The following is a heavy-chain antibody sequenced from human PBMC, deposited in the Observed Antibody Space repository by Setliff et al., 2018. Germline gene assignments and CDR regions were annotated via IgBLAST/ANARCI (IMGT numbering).Heavy chain of an antibody. CDR3: ARHLWGRWMAASSDYFDY. CDR2: LFQTGTT. CDR1: GYSISSGYY. V-gene: IGHV4-38-2*02. J-gene: IGHJ4*02. Sequence: NPSETLSLTCTVSGYSISSGYYWGWIRQPPGKGLEWLGSLFQTGTTYYNPSLESRVTMSVDTSNNQFSLKLHSVTAADTAVYYCARHLWGRWMAASSDYFDYWGQGSLVTVSS. D-gene: IGHD3-3*02.